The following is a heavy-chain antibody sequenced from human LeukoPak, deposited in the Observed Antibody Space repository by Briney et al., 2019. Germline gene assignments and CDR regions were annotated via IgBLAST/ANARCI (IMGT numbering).Heavy chain of an antibody. CDR2: IKSITDGGTT. V-gene: IGHV3-15*01. CDR3: TTDRWMYYYDSSGSDAFDI. J-gene: IGHJ3*02. D-gene: IGHD3-22*01. Sequence: PGGSLRLSCAASGFTFSNAWMSWVRQAPGKGLEWVGRIKSITDGGTTDYAAPVKGRFTISRDDSKNTLYLQMNSLKTEDTAVYYCTTDRWMYYYDSSGSDAFDIWGQGTMVTVSS. CDR1: GFTFSNAW.